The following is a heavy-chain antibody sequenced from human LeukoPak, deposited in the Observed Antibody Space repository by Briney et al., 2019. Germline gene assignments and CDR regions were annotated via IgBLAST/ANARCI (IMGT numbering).Heavy chain of an antibody. CDR3: ARVAVGEYYFDY. V-gene: IGHV3-74*01. CDR1: GFTFSSYW. CDR2: INTDKSTT. D-gene: IGHD6-19*01. Sequence: GGSLRLSCAAPGFTFSSYWMHWVRQVPGKGLVWVSRINTDKSTTSYADSVKGRFTISRDNVKNTLYLQMNSLRAEDTAVYYCARVAVGEYYFDYWGQGTLVTVSS. J-gene: IGHJ4*02.